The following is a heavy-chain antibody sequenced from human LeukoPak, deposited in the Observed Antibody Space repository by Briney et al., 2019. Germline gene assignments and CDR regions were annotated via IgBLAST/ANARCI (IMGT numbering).Heavy chain of an antibody. Sequence: GRSLRLSCVISGFTIGEYGVSWVRQAPGKGLEWVGFIRNQAYGGTTEYSTSGKDRLSIYRDDYKGIADLRMVSMKPEETGVYFCARGDLGYIRSWFLSYWGEGNLVTVSS. CDR1: GFTIGEYG. CDR2: IRNQAYGGTT. D-gene: IGHD6-13*01. J-gene: IGHJ4*02. CDR3: ARGDLGYIRSWFLSY. V-gene: IGHV3-49*04.